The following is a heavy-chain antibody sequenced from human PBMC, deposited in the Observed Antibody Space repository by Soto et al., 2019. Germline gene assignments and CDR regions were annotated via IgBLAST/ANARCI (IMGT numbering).Heavy chain of an antibody. CDR2: IYSGGST. CDR1: GFTVSSNY. Sequence: GGSLRLSCAVSGFTVSSNYMSWVRQAPGKGLEWVSVIYSGGSTYYADSVKGRFTISRDNSKNTLYLQMNSLRAEDTAVYYCARWRYYYYYGTDVWGQGTTVTVSS. CDR3: ARWRYYYYYGTDV. V-gene: IGHV3-53*01. J-gene: IGHJ6*02.